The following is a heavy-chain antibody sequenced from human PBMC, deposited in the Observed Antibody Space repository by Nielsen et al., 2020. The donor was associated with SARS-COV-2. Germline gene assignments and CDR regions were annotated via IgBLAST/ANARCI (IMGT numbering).Heavy chain of an antibody. V-gene: IGHV3-23*01. Sequence: GGSLRLSCAASGFTFSSYAMSWVRQAPGKGLEWVSAISGSGGSTYYADSVKGRFTISRDNSKNTLYLQMNSLRAEDTALYYCATLAAAGHYYYYGMDVWGQGTTVTVSS. CDR3: ATLAAAGHYYYYGMDV. CDR2: ISGSGGST. J-gene: IGHJ6*02. CDR1: GFTFSSYA. D-gene: IGHD6-13*01.